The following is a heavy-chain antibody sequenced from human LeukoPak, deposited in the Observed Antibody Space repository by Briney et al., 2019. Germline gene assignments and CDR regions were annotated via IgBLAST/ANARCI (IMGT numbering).Heavy chain of an antibody. CDR1: GGSISSYY. Sequence: SETLSLTCTVSGGSISSYYWSWIRQPPGKGLEWIGYIYYSGSTNYSPSLKSRVTISVDTSKNQFSLKLSSVTAADTAVYYCARYREQLVSFDYWGQGTLVTVSS. CDR3: ARYREQLVSFDY. V-gene: IGHV4-59*01. J-gene: IGHJ4*02. D-gene: IGHD6-6*01. CDR2: IYYSGST.